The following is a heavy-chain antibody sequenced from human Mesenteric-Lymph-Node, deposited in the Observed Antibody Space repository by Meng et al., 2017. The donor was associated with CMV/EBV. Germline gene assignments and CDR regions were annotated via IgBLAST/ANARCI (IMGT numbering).Heavy chain of an antibody. V-gene: IGHV4-38-2*02. Sequence: SETLSLTCTVSGFSISSGYYWGWIRQPPGKGLEWIGNIYHDGSTYYNPSLKSRVTISVDTSKNQFSLKLSSVTAADTAVYFCARLDLGGNFHFDYWGQGTLDTVSS. CDR3: ARLDLGGNFHFDY. CDR2: IYHDGST. CDR1: GFSISSGYY. J-gene: IGHJ4*02. D-gene: IGHD4-23*01.